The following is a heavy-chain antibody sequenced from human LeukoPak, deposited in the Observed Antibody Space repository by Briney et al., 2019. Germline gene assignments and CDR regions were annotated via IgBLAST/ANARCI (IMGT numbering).Heavy chain of an antibody. V-gene: IGHV3-66*02. CDR2: IYSGGST. D-gene: IGHD6-13*01. CDR1: GFTVSSNY. CDR3: ARVFYSSFDY. Sequence: GGSLRLSCAASGFTVSSNYMSWVRQAPGKGLEWVSVIYSGGSTYYADSVKGRFTISRDNSKNTLYLQMNSPRAEDTAVYYCARVFYSSFDYWGQGTLVTVSS. J-gene: IGHJ4*02.